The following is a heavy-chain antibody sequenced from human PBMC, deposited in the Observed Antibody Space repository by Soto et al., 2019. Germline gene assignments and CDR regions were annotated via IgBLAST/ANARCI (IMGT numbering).Heavy chain of an antibody. D-gene: IGHD2-21*02. CDR1: GFTFSSYG. V-gene: IGHV3-30*18. Sequence: QVQLVESGGGVVQPGRSLRLSCAASGFTFSSYGMHWVRQAPGKGLEWVAVISYDGSNKYYADSVKGRFTISRDNSKNTLYLQMNSLTAEDTAVYYCAKGPAPILSVVTPNFDYWGQGTLVTVSS. CDR2: ISYDGSNK. J-gene: IGHJ4*02. CDR3: AKGPAPILSVVTPNFDY.